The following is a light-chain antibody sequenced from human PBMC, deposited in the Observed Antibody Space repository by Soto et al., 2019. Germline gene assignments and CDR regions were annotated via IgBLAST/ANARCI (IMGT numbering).Light chain of an antibody. CDR2: SDN. CDR3: AAWDDSLNGVV. J-gene: IGLJ2*01. CDR1: SSNIGSNT. Sequence: QPVLTQPPSASGTPGQRVTISCSGSSSNIGSNTVNWYQQLPGTAPKLLIYSDNQRPSGVPDRFSVSKSGTSVSLAISGLQSDDEADYYCAAWDDSLNGVVFGGGTQLTVL. V-gene: IGLV1-44*01.